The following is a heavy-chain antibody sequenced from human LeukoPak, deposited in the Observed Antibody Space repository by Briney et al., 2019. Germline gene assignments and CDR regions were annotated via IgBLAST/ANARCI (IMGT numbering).Heavy chain of an antibody. D-gene: IGHD2-15*01. CDR1: GYTFTSNY. J-gene: IGHJ4*02. CDR2: INPSGGST. V-gene: IGHV1-46*01. Sequence: ASVKVSCKASGYTFTSNYVHWVRQAPGQGLEWMGIINPSGGSTNYAQKFQGRVTMTRDTSTSTVYMELSSLRSEDTAVYYCARAAGLVVVVAATLDYWGQGTLVTVSS. CDR3: ARAAGLVVVVAATLDY.